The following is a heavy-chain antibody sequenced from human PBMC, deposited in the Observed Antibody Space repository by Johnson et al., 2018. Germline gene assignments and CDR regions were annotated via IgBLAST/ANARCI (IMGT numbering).Heavy chain of an antibody. CDR3: ARGLIGYCSGGSCLVPYYDGMDV. V-gene: IGHV4-59*01. D-gene: IGHD2-15*01. CDR2: IYYSGST. J-gene: IGHJ6*02. CDR1: TGSISSNY. Sequence: QVQLQESGPGLVKPSETXSLTCSVSTGSISSNYWTWIRQPPGKGLEWIGYIYYSGSTNYNPSLKSRLAILAQTSKNQISRKLTSVTSADTAVSYWARGLIGYCSGGSCLVPYYDGMDVWGQGTTVTVSS.